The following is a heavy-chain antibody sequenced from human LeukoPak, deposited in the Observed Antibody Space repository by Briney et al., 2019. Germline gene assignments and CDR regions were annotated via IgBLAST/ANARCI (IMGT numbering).Heavy chain of an antibody. J-gene: IGHJ4*02. CDR2: IFYSGTT. CDR3: ASSESPRDYFDY. V-gene: IGHV4-59*08. CDR1: GGSISSYY. D-gene: IGHD3-10*01. Sequence: SETLSLTCTVSGGSISSYYWSWIRQPPGKGLEWIGFIFYSGTTNYNPSLKSRVTISVDTSKNQFSLKLSSVTAADTALYYCASSESPRDYFDYWGQGTQVTVSS.